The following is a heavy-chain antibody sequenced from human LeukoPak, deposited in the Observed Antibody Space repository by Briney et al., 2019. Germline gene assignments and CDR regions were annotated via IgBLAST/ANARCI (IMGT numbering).Heavy chain of an antibody. CDR1: GFTFSSYS. V-gene: IGHV3-21*01. CDR2: ISSSSSYI. Sequence: GGSLRLSCAASGFTFSSYSMNWVRQAPGKGLEWVSSISSSSSYIYYADSVKGRFTIPRDNAKNSLYLQMNSLRAEDTAVYYCARDRVGIAVAGIDYWGQGTLVTVSS. CDR3: ARDRVGIAVAGIDY. J-gene: IGHJ4*02. D-gene: IGHD6-19*01.